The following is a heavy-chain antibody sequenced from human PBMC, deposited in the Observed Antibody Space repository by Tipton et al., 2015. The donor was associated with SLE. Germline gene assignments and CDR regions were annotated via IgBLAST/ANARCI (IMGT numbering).Heavy chain of an antibody. Sequence: TLSLTCTVSGASIGSSSYYWGWIRQPPGKGLEWIGSIYYSGSTYYNPSLKSRVTISVDTSKNQFSLKLSSVTAADTAAYYCAKMTRGNYFDYWGQGTLVTVSS. CDR1: GASIGSSSYY. J-gene: IGHJ4*02. V-gene: IGHV4-39*07. CDR2: IYYSGST. CDR3: AKMTRGNYFDY. D-gene: IGHD4-11*01.